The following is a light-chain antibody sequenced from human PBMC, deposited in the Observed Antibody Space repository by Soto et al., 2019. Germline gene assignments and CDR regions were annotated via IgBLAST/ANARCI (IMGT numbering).Light chain of an antibody. V-gene: IGKV3-20*01. CDR1: QSVSSSY. Sequence: EVVLTQSPATLSLSPGERATLSCRASQSVSSSYLAWYQQKPGQAPRLLIYGASSRATGIPDRFSGSGSGTDFTLTISRLEPEDFAVYYCQQYGSSPAVTFGGGTKVEIK. CDR2: GAS. J-gene: IGKJ4*01. CDR3: QQYGSSPAVT.